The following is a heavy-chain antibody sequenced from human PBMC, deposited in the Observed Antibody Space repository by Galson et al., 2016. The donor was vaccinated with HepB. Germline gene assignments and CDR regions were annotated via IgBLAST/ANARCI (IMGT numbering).Heavy chain of an antibody. J-gene: IGHJ6*02. CDR3: ATVWLRELYSLSMDV. CDR2: ISISSSTI. CDR1: GFNFRSYS. D-gene: IGHD3-10*01. Sequence: SLRLSCAASGFNFRSYSMNWVRQAPGKGLEWLSYISISSSTIYYADSVKGRFTISRDNAENSLYLQMNSLREEDTAVYYCATVWLRELYSLSMDVWGQGTTVTVSS. V-gene: IGHV3-48*02.